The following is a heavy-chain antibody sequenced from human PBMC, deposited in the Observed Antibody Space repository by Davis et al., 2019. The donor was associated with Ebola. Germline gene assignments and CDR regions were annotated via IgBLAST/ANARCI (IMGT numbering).Heavy chain of an antibody. CDR1: GYTFTGYY. Sequence: ASVKVSCKASGYTFTGYYMHWVRQAPGQGLEWMGWINPNSGGTNYAQKFQGWVTMTRDTSISTAYMELSSLRSEDTAVYFCARGTAMATVPFDYWGQGTLVTVSS. CDR3: ARGTAMATVPFDY. CDR2: INPNSGGT. J-gene: IGHJ4*02. D-gene: IGHD5-18*01. V-gene: IGHV1-2*04.